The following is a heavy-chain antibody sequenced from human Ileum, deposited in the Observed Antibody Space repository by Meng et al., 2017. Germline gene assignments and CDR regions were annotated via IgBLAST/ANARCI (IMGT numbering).Heavy chain of an antibody. V-gene: IGHV4-59*01. J-gene: IGHJ3*02. D-gene: IGHD5-24*01. CDR3: AREGRDGYNHHDAFDI. CDR1: GGSIGTYY. Sequence: SETLSLTCTVSGGSIGTYYWNWIRQPPGKGLEWIGYIYHSGTTNYSPSLKSRVTISVDTSKNQFSLKVVSVTAADTALYYCAREGRDGYNHHDAFDIWGQGTMVTVSS. CDR2: IYHSGTT.